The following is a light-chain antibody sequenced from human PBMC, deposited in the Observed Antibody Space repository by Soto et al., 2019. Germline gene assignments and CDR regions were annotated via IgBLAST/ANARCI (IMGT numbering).Light chain of an antibody. CDR1: QSISSNF. V-gene: IGKV3-20*01. J-gene: IGKJ4*01. Sequence: ENVLTQSPGTLSWSPGERATLSCRASQSISSNFLAWYQQKPGQAPRLLISATSSRATGIPDRFSGSGSGTDFTLTISRLDPEDFAVYYCQQYGSSPLTFGGGTKVEIK. CDR3: QQYGSSPLT. CDR2: ATS.